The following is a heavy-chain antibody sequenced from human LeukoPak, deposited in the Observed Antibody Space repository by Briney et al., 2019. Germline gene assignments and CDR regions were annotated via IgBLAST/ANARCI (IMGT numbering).Heavy chain of an antibody. CDR1: GFTFSAYW. D-gene: IGHD1-14*01. Sequence: PGGSLRLSCAVSGFTFSAYWMSWVRQAPGKGLEWVANIRQDGSAKFYVDSVRGRFTISRDNAKNSLYLQMNSLRAEDTGVYYLSTSSEAPANMWGLGTLVTASS. CDR2: IRQDGSAK. J-gene: IGHJ4*02. CDR3: STSSEAPANM. V-gene: IGHV3-7*01.